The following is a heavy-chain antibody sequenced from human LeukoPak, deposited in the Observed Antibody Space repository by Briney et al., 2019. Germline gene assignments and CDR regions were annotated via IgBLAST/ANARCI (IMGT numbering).Heavy chain of an antibody. D-gene: IGHD5-18*01. CDR3: ARDHAQRRYSYGYSYYYYMDV. CDR2: IYYSGCT. V-gene: IGHV4-39*02. Sequence: SETLSLTCTVSGGSISSSSYYWGWIRQPPGKGLEWIGSIYYSGCTYYNPSLKSRVTISVDTSKNQFSLKLSSVTAADTAVYYCARDHAQRRYSYGYSYYYYMDVWGKGTTVTVSS. J-gene: IGHJ6*03. CDR1: GGSISSSSYY.